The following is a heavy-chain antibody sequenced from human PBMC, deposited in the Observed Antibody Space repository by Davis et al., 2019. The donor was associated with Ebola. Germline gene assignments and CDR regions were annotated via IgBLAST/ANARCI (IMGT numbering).Heavy chain of an antibody. CDR1: GFRSRDHH. CDR3: ARDKIGSYSFDY. CDR2: IGNKDNTHII. Sequence: GGSLRLSCAASGFRSRDHHMDWVRQAPGKGLEWVSRIGNKDNTHIIEYAASVKGRFTISRDDSKNSLYLQMDSLKTEDTAVYYCARDKIGSYSFDYWGQGTPVTVFS. J-gene: IGHJ4*02. V-gene: IGHV3-72*01. D-gene: IGHD1-26*01.